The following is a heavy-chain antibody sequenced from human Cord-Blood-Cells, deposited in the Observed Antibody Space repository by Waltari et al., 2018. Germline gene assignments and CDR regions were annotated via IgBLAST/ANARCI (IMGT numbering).Heavy chain of an antibody. CDR1: GYTFTTYY. D-gene: IGHD1-26*01. CDR3: ARHGIVGATDAFDI. J-gene: IGHJ3*02. CDR2: INPSGGST. V-gene: IGHV1-46*01. Sequence: QVQLVQSGAEVKKPGASVKVSCKASGYTFTTYYMHWVRKPPGQGLEWMGIINPSGGSTSYAQKFQGRVTMTRDTSTSTVYMELSSLRSEDTAVYYCARHGIVGATDAFDIWGQGTMVTVSS.